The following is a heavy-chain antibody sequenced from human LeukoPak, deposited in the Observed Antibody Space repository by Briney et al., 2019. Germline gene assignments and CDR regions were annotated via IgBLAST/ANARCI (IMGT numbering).Heavy chain of an antibody. Sequence: GGSLRLSCAASGFSFSTYWMHWVRQVPGKGPEWVSHITPDGSSTNYADSVKGRFAISRDNAKNTLYLQMNSLRAEDTAVYYCSSQISRGGNWGQGTLVTVSS. CDR2: ITPDGSST. J-gene: IGHJ4*02. CDR1: GFSFSTYW. D-gene: IGHD3-16*01. V-gene: IGHV3-74*01. CDR3: SSQISRGGN.